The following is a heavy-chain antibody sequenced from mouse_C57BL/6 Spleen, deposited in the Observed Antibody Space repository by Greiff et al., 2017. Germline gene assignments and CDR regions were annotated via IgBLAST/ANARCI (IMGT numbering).Heavy chain of an antibody. J-gene: IGHJ2*01. D-gene: IGHD1-1*01. CDR3: ARGTTVVEDY. CDR2: IDPSDSET. CDR1: GYTFTSYW. Sequence: QVQLQQPGAELVRPGSSVKLSCKASGYTFTSYWMHWVKQRPIQGLEWIGNIDPSDSETHYNQKFKDKATLTVDKSSSTAYMQLSSLTSKDSAVYYCARGTTVVEDYWGQGTTLTVSS. V-gene: IGHV1-52*01.